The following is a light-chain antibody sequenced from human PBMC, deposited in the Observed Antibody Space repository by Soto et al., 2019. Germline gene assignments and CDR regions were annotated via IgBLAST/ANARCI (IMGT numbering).Light chain of an antibody. CDR3: LLYYGGTYV. CDR1: TGAVTSGHY. CDR2: STT. Sequence: AVVTQEPSLTVSPGGTVTLTCASSTGAVTSGHYPNWFQQKPGQAPRSLIHSTTYKHSWTPARFSGSLLGGEAALTLSGVQPEDEAEYYCLLYYGGTYVFGTGTKVTVL. J-gene: IGLJ1*01. V-gene: IGLV7-43*01.